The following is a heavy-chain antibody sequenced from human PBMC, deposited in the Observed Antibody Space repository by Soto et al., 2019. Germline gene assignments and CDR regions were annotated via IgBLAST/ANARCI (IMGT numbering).Heavy chain of an antibody. CDR3: ARVAYQSLDY. CDR1: GHIRYG. V-gene: IGHV1-46*01. CDR2: INAHTGGT. Sequence: ASVKVSCKASGHIRYGIHWARQAPGQRLEWMGIINAHTGGTLYAQNLQDRVTMTRDRSTSTVYMELSSLRSEDTGVYYCARVAYQSLDYWGQGTPVTVSS. J-gene: IGHJ4*02.